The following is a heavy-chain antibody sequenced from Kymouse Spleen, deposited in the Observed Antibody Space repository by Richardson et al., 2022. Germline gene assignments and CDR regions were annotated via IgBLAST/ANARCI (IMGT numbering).Heavy chain of an antibody. CDR3: ARGEEYSYGPSSGWYYFDY. CDR1: GGSFSGYY. Sequence: QVQLQQWGAGLLKPSETLSLTCAVYGGSFSGYYWSWIRQPPGKGLEWIGEINHSGSTNYNPSLKSRVTISVDTSKNQFSLKLSSVTAADTAVYYCARGEEYSYGPSSGWYYFDYWGQGTLVTVSS. CDR2: INHSGST. V-gene: IGHV4-34*01. J-gene: IGHJ4*02. D-gene: IGHD6-19*01.